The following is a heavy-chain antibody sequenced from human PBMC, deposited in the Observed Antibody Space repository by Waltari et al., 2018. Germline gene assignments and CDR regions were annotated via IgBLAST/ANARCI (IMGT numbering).Heavy chain of an antibody. CDR1: GDSMNYW. CDR3: ARDRGRGLYLDT. J-gene: IGHJ4*02. D-gene: IGHD2-15*01. Sequence: QLQLQESGPGLVKPSGTLSLFCAVSGDSMNYWWSWVRQPPGKGLEWIGQVLGSGRTNYDPSFASRVTISLDTSTHQFALKMTSATAADTALYYCARDRGRGLYLDTWGQGILVTVSP. V-gene: IGHV4-4*02. CDR2: VLGSGRT.